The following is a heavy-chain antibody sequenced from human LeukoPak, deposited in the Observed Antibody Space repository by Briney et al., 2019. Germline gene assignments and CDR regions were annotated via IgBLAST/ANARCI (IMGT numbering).Heavy chain of an antibody. D-gene: IGHD3-10*01. CDR3: AAYYYGSGSYYRRGYYFDY. V-gene: IGHV4-34*01. CDR2: INHSGST. Sequence: SETLSLTCAVSGGSFSGYYWSWIRQPPGKGLEWIGEINHSGSTNYNPSLKSRVTISVDTSKNQFSLKLSSVTAADTAVYYCAAYYYGSGSYYRRGYYFDYWGQGTLVTVSS. CDR1: GGSFSGYY. J-gene: IGHJ4*02.